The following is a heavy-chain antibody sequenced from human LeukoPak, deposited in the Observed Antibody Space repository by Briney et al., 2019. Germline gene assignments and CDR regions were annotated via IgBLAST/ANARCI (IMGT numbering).Heavy chain of an antibody. CDR1: GFTFSSYA. J-gene: IGHJ5*02. D-gene: IGHD3-10*02. CDR3: ARGGSYYDVLDNWFDP. CDR2: ISYDGSNK. Sequence: GGSLRLSCAASGFTFSSYAMHWVRQAPGQGLEWVAVISYDGSNKYYADSVKGRFTISRDNSKNTLYLQMNSLRAEDTAVYYCARGGSYYDVLDNWFDPWGQGTLVTVSS. V-gene: IGHV3-30-3*01.